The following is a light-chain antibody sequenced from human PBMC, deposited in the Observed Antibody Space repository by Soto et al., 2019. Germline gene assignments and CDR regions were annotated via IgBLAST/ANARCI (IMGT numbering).Light chain of an antibody. CDR2: EGT. J-gene: IGLJ2*01. V-gene: IGLV2-23*01. CDR1: SSDVGTYNL. CDR3: CSYARSVTLV. Sequence: QSALTQPASVSGSPGQSITISCTGTSSDVGTYNLVSWYQQHPGKAPKLVIYEGTKRPSGVSNRFSGSKSGNTASLTISGLQAEDEADYYCCSYARSVTLVFGGGTKVTVL.